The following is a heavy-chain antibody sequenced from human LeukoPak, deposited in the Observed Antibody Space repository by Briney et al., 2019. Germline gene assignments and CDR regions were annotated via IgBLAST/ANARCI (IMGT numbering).Heavy chain of an antibody. D-gene: IGHD6-13*01. J-gene: IGHJ1*01. CDR2: ISGSGGST. CDR1: GFTFSSYA. V-gene: IGHV3-23*01. CDR3: AKDGSSSWQDKYFQH. Sequence: GGSLRLSCAASGFTFSSYAMSWVRQAPGKGLEWVSAISGSGGSTYYADSVKGRFTISRDNSKNTLYLQINSLRAEDTAVYYCAKDGSSSWQDKYFQHWGQGTLVTVSS.